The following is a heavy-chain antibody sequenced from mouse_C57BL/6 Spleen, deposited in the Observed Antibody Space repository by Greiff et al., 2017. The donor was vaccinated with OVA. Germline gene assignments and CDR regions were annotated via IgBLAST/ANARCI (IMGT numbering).Heavy chain of an antibody. CDR3: TQEGYGVAY. Sequence: VQLQQSGAELVRPGASVKLSCTASGFNIKDDYMHWVKQRPEQGLEWIGWIDPENGDTEYASKFQGKATITADTSSNTAYLQLSSLTSEDTAVYYCTQEGYGVAYWGQGTLVTVSA. D-gene: IGHD2-2*01. V-gene: IGHV14-4*01. CDR1: GFNIKDDY. CDR2: IDPENGDT. J-gene: IGHJ3*01.